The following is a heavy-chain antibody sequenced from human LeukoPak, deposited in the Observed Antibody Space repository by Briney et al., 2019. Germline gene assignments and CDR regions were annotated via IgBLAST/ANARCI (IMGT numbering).Heavy chain of an antibody. D-gene: IGHD6-19*01. CDR1: GFIFSSYW. Sequence: PGGSLRLSCAASGFIFSSYWMHWVRQAPGKGLVWVSRINSDGSSTSYADSVKGRFTISRDNAKNTLYLQMNSLRAEDTAVYYCARAASSGWYGSWFDPWGQGTLVTVSS. CDR2: INSDGSST. V-gene: IGHV3-74*01. CDR3: ARAASSGWYGSWFDP. J-gene: IGHJ5*02.